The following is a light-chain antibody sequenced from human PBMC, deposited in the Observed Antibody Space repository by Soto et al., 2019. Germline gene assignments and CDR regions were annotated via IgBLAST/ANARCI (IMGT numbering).Light chain of an antibody. V-gene: IGKV1-6*01. CDR2: AAS. J-gene: IGKJ1*01. CDR3: LQDYSYPWT. Sequence: IQMTQSPSSLSASVGDRVTITCRASQGIRNDLGWYQQKPGKAPKLLIHAASSLESGVPSRFSGSGSGTDFTFTISSLPTEDFATYYCLQDYSYPWTFGPGTKVEI. CDR1: QGIRND.